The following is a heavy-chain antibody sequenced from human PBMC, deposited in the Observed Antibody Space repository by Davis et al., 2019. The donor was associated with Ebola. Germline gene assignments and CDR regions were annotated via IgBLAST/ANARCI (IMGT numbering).Heavy chain of an antibody. Sequence: GESLKISCAASGFTFSSYGMHWVRQASGKGLEWVGRIRSKPNNYATAYAASVKGRFTISRDDSKNTAYLQMNSLKTEDTAVYYCETSSSSGGDYRGQGTLVTVSS. V-gene: IGHV3-73*01. J-gene: IGHJ4*02. CDR1: GFTFSSYG. CDR3: ETSSSSGGDY. CDR2: IRSKPNNYAT. D-gene: IGHD6-6*01.